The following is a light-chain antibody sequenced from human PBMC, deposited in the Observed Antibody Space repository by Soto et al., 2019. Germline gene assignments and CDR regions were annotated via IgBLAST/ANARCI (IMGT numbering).Light chain of an antibody. Sequence: EIVMTQSPGTLSVSPRERATLSCRASQSVSSKLAWYQQKPGQALRLLIYGASTRATGIPARFSASGSGTEFTLTISSLQSEDFAVYYCQQRSHWPPYTFGQGTKLEIK. J-gene: IGKJ2*01. V-gene: IGKV3-15*01. CDR1: QSVSSK. CDR3: QQRSHWPPYT. CDR2: GAS.